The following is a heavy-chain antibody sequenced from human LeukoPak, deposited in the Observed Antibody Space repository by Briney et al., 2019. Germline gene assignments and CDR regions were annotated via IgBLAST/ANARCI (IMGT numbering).Heavy chain of an antibody. CDR2: IYPGDSDT. D-gene: IGHD2-15*01. V-gene: IGHV5-51*01. CDR3: ATQRVCSGGSCYPTFDY. CDR1: GYTFTSYW. J-gene: IGHJ4*02. Sequence: GESLKISCKGSGYTFTSYWIGWVRQMPGKGLGWMGIIYPGDSDTRYSPSFQGQVTISADKSISTAYLQWSSLKASDTAMYYCATQRVCSGGSCYPTFDYWGQGTLVTVSS.